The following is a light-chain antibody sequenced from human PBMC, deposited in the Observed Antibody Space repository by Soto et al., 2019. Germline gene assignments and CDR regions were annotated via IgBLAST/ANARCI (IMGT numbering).Light chain of an antibody. CDR2: DVS. CDR3: QPYNTFWT. Sequence: DIQMTQSPSTLSASVGDRVTITCRASQSISSWLAWYQQKPGKAPKLLIYDVSSLESGVPSRFSGSGSGTEFTLTICSLQPDDFATYYCQPYNTFWTFGQGTKVDI. CDR1: QSISSW. V-gene: IGKV1-5*01. J-gene: IGKJ1*01.